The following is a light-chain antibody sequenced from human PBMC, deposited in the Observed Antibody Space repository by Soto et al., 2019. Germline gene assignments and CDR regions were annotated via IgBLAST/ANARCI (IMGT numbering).Light chain of an antibody. V-gene: IGKV3-20*01. Sequence: IVLTQSPGTLSLSPGEGATLSCRAGQSISHKYLAWFQQKPGQAPRLLIHSVSTRATGAPDRFSGSGSGTDFTLAISRLEPEDFAVYYCQLYSGSPWTFGQGTKVEI. J-gene: IGKJ1*01. CDR3: QLYSGSPWT. CDR1: QSISHKY. CDR2: SVS.